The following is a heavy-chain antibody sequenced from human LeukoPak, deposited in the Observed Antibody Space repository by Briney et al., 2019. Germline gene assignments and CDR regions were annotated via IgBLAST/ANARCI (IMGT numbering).Heavy chain of an antibody. V-gene: IGHV4-34*01. J-gene: IGHJ4*02. D-gene: IGHD5-12*01. CDR3: ARGGGGWLRVRSFDY. CDR2: INHSGST. CDR1: GGSFSGYY. Sequence: SETLSLTCAVYGGSFSGYYWSWIRQPPGKGLEWIGEINHSGSTNYNPSLKSRVTISVDTSKNQFSLKLSSVTAADTAVYYCARGGGGWLRVRSFDYWGQGTLVTVSS.